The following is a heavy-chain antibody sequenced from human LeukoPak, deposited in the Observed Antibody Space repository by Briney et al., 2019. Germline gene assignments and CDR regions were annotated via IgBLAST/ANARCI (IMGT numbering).Heavy chain of an antibody. J-gene: IGHJ6*03. Sequence: PSETLSLTCTVSGYSISSGNYWDWIRQPPGKGLEWIGSIYHSGSTYYNPSLKSRVTISVDTSKNQFSLKLSSVTAADTAVYYCARAWAQKRCRDYYYYMDVWGKGTTVTISS. V-gene: IGHV4-38-2*02. CDR2: IYHSGST. CDR1: GYSISSGNY. CDR3: ARAWAQKRCRDYYYYMDV.